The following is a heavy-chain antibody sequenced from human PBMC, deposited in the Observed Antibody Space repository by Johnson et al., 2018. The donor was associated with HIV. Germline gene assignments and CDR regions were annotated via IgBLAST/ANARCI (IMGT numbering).Heavy chain of an antibody. J-gene: IGHJ3*02. D-gene: IGHD6-19*01. V-gene: IGHV3-30*04. CDR1: GFTFSSYA. CDR3: ANKPEQWLVADDAFDI. Sequence: QVQLVESGGGVVQPGRSLRLSCAASGFTFSSYAMHWVRQAPGKGLEWVAVISYDGSNKYYADSVKGRFTISRDNSKNTLYLQMNSLSAEDTAVYYCANKPEQWLVADDAFDIWGQGTMVTVSS. CDR2: ISYDGSNK.